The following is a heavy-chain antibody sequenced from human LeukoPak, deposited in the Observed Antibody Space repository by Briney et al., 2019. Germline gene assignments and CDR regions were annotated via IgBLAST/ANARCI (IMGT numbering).Heavy chain of an antibody. CDR1: GYSFTSYC. D-gene: IGHD2-21*02. CDR2: IYSGDSDT. J-gene: IGHJ4*02. Sequence: GESLKISCKGSGYSFTSYCIGWVRQMPGKGLEWMGIIYSGDSDTRYSPSFQGQVTISADKSISTAYLQWSSLKASDTAMYYCARRAYCGGDCFHFDYWGQGTLVTVSS. V-gene: IGHV5-51*01. CDR3: ARRAYCGGDCFHFDY.